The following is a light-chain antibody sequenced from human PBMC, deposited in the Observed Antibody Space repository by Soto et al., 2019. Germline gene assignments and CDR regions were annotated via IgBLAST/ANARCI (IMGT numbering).Light chain of an antibody. V-gene: IGKV3-11*01. CDR2: DAS. CDR3: QRRSIWPLT. CDR1: QSVSSY. J-gene: IGKJ4*01. Sequence: EIVLTQSPATLSLSPGERATLSCRASQSVSSYLAWYQQKPGQAPRLLIYDASSRATGIPARFSGSGSGTDFTLTISSLEPEDFAVYYCQRRSIWPLTFGGGTKVEIK.